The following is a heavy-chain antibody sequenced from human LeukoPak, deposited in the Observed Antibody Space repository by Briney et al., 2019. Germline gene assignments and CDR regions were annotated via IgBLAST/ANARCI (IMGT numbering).Heavy chain of an antibody. Sequence: SETLSLTCTVSGGSISSSSYYWGWIRQPPGKGLEWIGSIYYSGSTYCNPSLKSRVTISVDTSKNQFSLKLSSVTAADTAVYYCARGITIRAANWFDPWGQGTLVTVSS. CDR3: ARGITIRAANWFDP. V-gene: IGHV4-39*07. CDR2: IYYSGST. CDR1: GGSISSSSYY. D-gene: IGHD3-9*01. J-gene: IGHJ5*02.